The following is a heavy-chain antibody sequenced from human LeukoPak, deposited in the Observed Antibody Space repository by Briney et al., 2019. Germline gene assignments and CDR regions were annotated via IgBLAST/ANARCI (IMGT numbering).Heavy chain of an antibody. CDR3: AKGTDYGGKGGKDY. J-gene: IGHJ4*02. D-gene: IGHD4-23*01. CDR2: ISWNSGSI. V-gene: IGHV3-9*01. CDR1: GFTFDDYA. Sequence: GGSLRLSCAASGFTFDDYAMHWVRQAPGKGLEWVSGISWNSGSIGYADSVKGRFTISRDNAKNSLYLQMNSLRTEDTALYYCAKGTDYGGKGGKDYWGQGNLVTVSS.